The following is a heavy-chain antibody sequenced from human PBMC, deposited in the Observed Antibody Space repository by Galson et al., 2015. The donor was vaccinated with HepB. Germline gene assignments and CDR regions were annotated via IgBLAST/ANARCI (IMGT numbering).Heavy chain of an antibody. Sequence: SLRLSCAASGFTFSSYGMHWVRQAPGEGLEWVAVIRYDGSEESYADSVKGRFTISRDNSRNTLYLQMNSLRAEDTTVYYCARDNNNYFDYWGQGTLVTVSS. CDR3: ARDNNNYFDY. CDR2: IRYDGSEE. CDR1: GFTFSSYG. J-gene: IGHJ4*02. D-gene: IGHD1/OR15-1a*01. V-gene: IGHV3-33*01.